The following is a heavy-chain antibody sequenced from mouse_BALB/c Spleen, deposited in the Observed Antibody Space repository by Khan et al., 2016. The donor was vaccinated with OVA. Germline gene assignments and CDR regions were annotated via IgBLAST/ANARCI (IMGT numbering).Heavy chain of an antibody. Sequence: EVELVESGGGLVQPGGSRKLSCAASGFTFSGFGMHWVRQAPEKGLEWVAYISSGSSTIYYADTVKGRFTIPRDNPKNTLFLPMASLRSEDTARYYGARTGYYYFDYWGQGTTLTVSS. CDR2: ISSGSSTI. CDR1: GFTFSGFG. D-gene: IGHD2-3*01. V-gene: IGHV5-17*02. J-gene: IGHJ2*01. CDR3: ARTGYYYFDY.